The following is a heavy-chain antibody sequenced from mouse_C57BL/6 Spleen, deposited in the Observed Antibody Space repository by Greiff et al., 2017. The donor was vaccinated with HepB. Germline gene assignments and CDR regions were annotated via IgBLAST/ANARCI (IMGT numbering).Heavy chain of an antibody. Sequence: VQLQQSGAELAKPGASVKLSCKASGYTFTSYWMHWVKQRPGQGLEWIGYINPSSGYTKYNQKFKDKATLTADKSSSTAYMQLSSLTYEDSAVYYCASYYYGSSYDSSAMVYWGQGTSVTVSS. V-gene: IGHV1-7*01. CDR3: ASYYYGSSYDSSAMVY. J-gene: IGHJ4*01. CDR2: INPSSGYT. D-gene: IGHD1-1*01. CDR1: GYTFTSYW.